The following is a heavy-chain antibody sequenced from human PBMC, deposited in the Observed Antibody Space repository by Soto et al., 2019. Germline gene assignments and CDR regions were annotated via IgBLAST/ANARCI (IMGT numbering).Heavy chain of an antibody. CDR2: IIPFLNTS. CDR3: ASNIVGTNDFES. D-gene: IGHD5-12*01. J-gene: IGHJ4*02. CDR1: GGTFTSYT. V-gene: IGHV1-69*01. Sequence: QMELVQSGAEVKKSGSAMKVSCKASGGTFTSYTFSWLRQAPGQGLEWMGGIIPFLNTSNYAQKFPARVTITADGSTNTVYLELSSLTSEDTAIYYCASNIVGTNDFESWGQGTLDTVSS.